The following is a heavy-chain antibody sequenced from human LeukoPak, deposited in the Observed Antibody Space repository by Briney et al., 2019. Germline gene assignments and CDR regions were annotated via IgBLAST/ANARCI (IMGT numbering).Heavy chain of an antibody. V-gene: IGHV3-23*01. CDR1: GFTFSSYA. J-gene: IGHJ4*02. CDR3: AKGLSSGWNLKGSDY. Sequence: GGSLRLSRAASGFTFSSYAMSWVRQAPGKGLEWVSTISGSGGSTYYADSVKGRFTISRDNSKNTLYLQMNSLRAEDTAVYYCAKGLSSGWNLKGSDYWGQGTLVTVSS. D-gene: IGHD6-19*01. CDR2: ISGSGGST.